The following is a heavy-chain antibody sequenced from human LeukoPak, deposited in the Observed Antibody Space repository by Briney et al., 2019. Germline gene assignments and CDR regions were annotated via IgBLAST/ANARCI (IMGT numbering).Heavy chain of an antibody. V-gene: IGHV4-34*01. CDR2: INHSGST. J-gene: IGHJ6*03. CDR1: GGSFSGYY. D-gene: IGHD3-10*01. CDR3: ARSKWFGVYYYMDV. Sequence: PSETLSLTCAVYGGSFSGYYWSWIRQPPGKGLEWIGEINHSGSTNYNPSLKSRVTISVDTSKNQFSLKLSSVTAADTAVYYCARSKWFGVYYYMDVWGKGTTVTVSS.